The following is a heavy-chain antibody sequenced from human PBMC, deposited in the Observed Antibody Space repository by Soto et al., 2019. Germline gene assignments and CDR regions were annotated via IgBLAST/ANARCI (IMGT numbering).Heavy chain of an antibody. V-gene: IGHV3-30-3*01. D-gene: IGHD2-15*01. CDR3: ARAGCDGGSCYTLVGLRYGMDV. J-gene: IGHJ6*02. Sequence: QVQLVESGGGVVQPGRSQRLSCAASGFTFSSYAMYWVRQAPGKGLEWVAVISYDGNNKYYADSVKGRFTISRDNSKXTLXXQXNSLRAEDTAVYYCARAGCDGGSCYTLVGLRYGMDVWGQGTTVTVSS. CDR1: GFTFSSYA. CDR2: ISYDGNNK.